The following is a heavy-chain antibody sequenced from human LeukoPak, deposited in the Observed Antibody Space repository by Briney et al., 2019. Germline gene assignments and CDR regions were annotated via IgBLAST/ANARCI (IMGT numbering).Heavy chain of an antibody. CDR2: INSDGSST. CDR3: ASPMAVAGPYYFDY. J-gene: IGHJ4*02. V-gene: IGHV3-74*01. CDR1: GFTFSSYW. Sequence: GGSLRLSCAASGFTFSSYWMHWVRQAPGKGLVWVSRINSDGSSTNYADSVKGRFTISRDNAKNTLYLQINSLRAEDTAVYYCASPMAVAGPYYFDYWGQGTLSPSPQ. D-gene: IGHD6-19*01.